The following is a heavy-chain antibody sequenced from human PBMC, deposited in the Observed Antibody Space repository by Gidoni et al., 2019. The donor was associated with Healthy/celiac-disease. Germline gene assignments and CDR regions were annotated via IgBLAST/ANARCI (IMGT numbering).Heavy chain of an antibody. CDR3: ARETRPLGSRGFDY. Sequence: QVQLVQSGAEVKKPGASVKVSCKASGYTFTGYYMHWVRQAPGQGLAWMGWINPNRGGTNYAQKFQGRVTMTRDTSISTAYMELSRLRSDDTAVYYCARETRPLGSRGFDYWGQGTLVTVSS. V-gene: IGHV1-2*02. CDR1: GYTFTGYY. D-gene: IGHD3-16*01. J-gene: IGHJ4*02. CDR2: INPNRGGT.